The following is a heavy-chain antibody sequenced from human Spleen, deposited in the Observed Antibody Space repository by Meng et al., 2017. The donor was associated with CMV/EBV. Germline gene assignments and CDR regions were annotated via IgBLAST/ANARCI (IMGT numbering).Heavy chain of an antibody. Sequence: ASVKVSCKASGSTFTGYYMHWVRQAPGQGLEWMGWINPNSGATNYAQEFQGRVTITTDESTSTVYMELSRLRSEDTAVYYCARASTDWDDLPPDFYYGMDVWGQGTTVTVSS. CDR3: ARASTDWDDLPPDFYYGMDV. V-gene: IGHV1-2*02. CDR2: INPNSGAT. D-gene: IGHD1-26*01. J-gene: IGHJ6*02. CDR1: GSTFTGYY.